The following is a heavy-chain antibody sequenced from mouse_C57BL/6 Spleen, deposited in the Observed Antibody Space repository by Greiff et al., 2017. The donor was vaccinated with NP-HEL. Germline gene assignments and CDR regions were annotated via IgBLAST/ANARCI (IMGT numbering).Heavy chain of an antibody. D-gene: IGHD2-1*01. Sequence: QVQLQQSGPELVRPGASVKISCKAPGYTFTSHWMQWVRQGLEWIGEIFPGSGSTYYNEKFKGKATLTVDTSSSTAYMQLSSLTSEDSAVYFCARWGGNYDFAYWGQGTLVTVSA. CDR1: GYTFTSHW. J-gene: IGHJ3*01. V-gene: IGHV1-56*01. CDR3: ARWGGNYDFAY. CDR2: IFPGSGST.